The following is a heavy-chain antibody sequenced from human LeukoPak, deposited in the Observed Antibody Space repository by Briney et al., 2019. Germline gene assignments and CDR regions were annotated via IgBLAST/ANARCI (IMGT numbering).Heavy chain of an antibody. V-gene: IGHV4-59*11. CDR1: GASIRSHY. Sequence: SETLSLTCSVSGASIRSHYWNWIRQPPGKGLEWIGFVHNNGNTYSNASPKSRVSMSLDTSRSQVSLKLTSMTSADTAVYYCARARDPSNSWYFNYWGQGILVTASA. CDR3: ARARDPSNSWYFNY. D-gene: IGHD4-11*01. J-gene: IGHJ4*02. CDR2: VHNNGNT.